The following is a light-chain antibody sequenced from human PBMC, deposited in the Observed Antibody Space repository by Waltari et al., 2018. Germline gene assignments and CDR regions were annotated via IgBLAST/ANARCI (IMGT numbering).Light chain of an antibody. CDR2: VAS. V-gene: IGKV3-15*01. Sequence: EIVMTQSPATLSVSPGERATLSCRASQSVSSKLAWYQQKPGQAPRLLIYVASTRATGIPARFSGSGSGTEFTLTISSLQSEDFAVYYCQQYNNWPETFGQGTKVEIK. CDR3: QQYNNWPET. CDR1: QSVSSK. J-gene: IGKJ1*01.